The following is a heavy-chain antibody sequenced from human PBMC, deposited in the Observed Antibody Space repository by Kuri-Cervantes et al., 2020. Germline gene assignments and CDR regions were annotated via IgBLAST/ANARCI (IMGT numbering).Heavy chain of an antibody. CDR3: ARDPKLWTDYYGSGSYSRGLYDY. D-gene: IGHD3-10*01. J-gene: IGHJ4*02. V-gene: IGHV3-23*01. Sequence: GSLRLSCAASGFTFSSYAMSWVRQAPGKGLEWVSAISGSGGSTYYADSVKGRFTISRDNSKNTLYLQMNSLRAEDTAVYYCARDPKLWTDYYGSGSYSRGLYDYWGQGTLVTISS. CDR2: ISGSGGST. CDR1: GFTFSSYA.